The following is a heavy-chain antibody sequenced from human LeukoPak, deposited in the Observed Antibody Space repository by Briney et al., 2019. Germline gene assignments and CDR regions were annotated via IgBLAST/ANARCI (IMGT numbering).Heavy chain of an antibody. V-gene: IGHV3-9*01. CDR3: ARDLPLVSLDY. CDR1: GFTFDDYA. J-gene: IGHJ4*02. D-gene: IGHD2-21*01. Sequence: GGSLRLSCAASGFTFDDYAMHWVRQAPGKGLEWVSGISWNSGSIGYADSVKGRFTISRDNAKNSLYLQMNSLRAEDTAVYYCARDLPLVSLDYWGQGTLVTVSS. CDR2: ISWNSGSI.